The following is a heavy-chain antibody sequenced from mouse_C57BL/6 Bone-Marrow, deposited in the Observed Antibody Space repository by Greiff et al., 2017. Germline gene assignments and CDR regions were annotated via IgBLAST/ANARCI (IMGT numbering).Heavy chain of an antibody. CDR1: GYTFTSYW. J-gene: IGHJ3*01. V-gene: IGHV1-61*01. Sequence: QVQLQQPGAELVRPGSSVKLSCKASGYTFTSYWMDWVKQRPGQGLEWIGNIYPSDSETHYNQKFKDKATLTVDKSSSTAYMQLSSLTSEDSAVYSCAIYYDYAWFAYWGPGTLVTVSA. D-gene: IGHD2-4*01. CDR3: AIYYDYAWFAY. CDR2: IYPSDSET.